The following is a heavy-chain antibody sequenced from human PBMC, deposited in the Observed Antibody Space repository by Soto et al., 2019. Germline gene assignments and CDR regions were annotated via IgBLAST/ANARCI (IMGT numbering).Heavy chain of an antibody. CDR3: TRRSDYINYYGMDV. D-gene: IGHD4-17*01. V-gene: IGHV3-73*02. J-gene: IGHJ6*02. CDR1: GFTFSGSA. Sequence: VQLVESGGGLVQPGGSLKLSCAASGFTFSGSAMHWVRQASGKGLEWVGRIRSKANSYATAYAASVKGRFTISRDDSKNTAYLQMNSLKTEDTAVYYCTRRSDYINYYGMDVWGQGTTVTVSS. CDR2: IRSKANSYAT.